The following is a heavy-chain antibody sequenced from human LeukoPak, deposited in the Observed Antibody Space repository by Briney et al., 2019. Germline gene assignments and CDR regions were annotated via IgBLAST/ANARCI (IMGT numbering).Heavy chain of an antibody. CDR2: ISAYNGNT. V-gene: IGHV1-18*01. CDR3: ARSPTVVNAEYFQH. CDR1: GYTFTSYG. J-gene: IGHJ1*01. Sequence: ASVKVSCKASGYTFTSYGISWVRQAPGQGLEWMGLISAYNGNTNYAQKLQGRVTITTDTSTSAAYMELRSLRSDDTAVYYCARSPTVVNAEYFQHWGQGTLVTVSS. D-gene: IGHD2-21*01.